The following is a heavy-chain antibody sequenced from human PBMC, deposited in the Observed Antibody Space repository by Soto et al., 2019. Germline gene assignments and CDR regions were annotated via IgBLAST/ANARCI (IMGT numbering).Heavy chain of an antibody. CDR3: AKGAGFILAV. CDR2: TNTGGTT. Sequence: EVQVLATGGGLIQPGGSLRLSCAASGFTVNSNYMIWVRQGPGAGLQWVSITNTGGTTYYADSVKGRLTVTRDNSKNTLYLHRNSLRAEDTAVYYCAKGAGFILAVWGQGTTVSVSS. V-gene: IGHV3-53*02. D-gene: IGHD1-26*01. J-gene: IGHJ6*02. CDR1: GFTVNSNY.